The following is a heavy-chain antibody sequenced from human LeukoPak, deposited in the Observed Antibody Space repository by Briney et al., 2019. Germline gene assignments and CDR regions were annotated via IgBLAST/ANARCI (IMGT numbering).Heavy chain of an antibody. V-gene: IGHV3-73*01. J-gene: IGHJ3*02. CDR2: IRSKANNYAT. CDR1: GFTFSGSA. Sequence: PGGSLRLSCAASGFTFSGSAMHWVRQASGKGLEWVGRIRSKANNYATAFAASVKGRFTISRDDSKNTVYLQMNSLKTEDTAVYYCMSLTQNVFDIWGQGTMVTVSS. CDR3: MSLTQNVFDI.